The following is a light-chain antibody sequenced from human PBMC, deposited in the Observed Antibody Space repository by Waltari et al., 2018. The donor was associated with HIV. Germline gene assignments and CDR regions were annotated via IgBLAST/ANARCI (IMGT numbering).Light chain of an antibody. CDR1: SSDVWRYNL. CDR2: EGN. V-gene: IGLV2-23*01. CDR3: CSYAASSASVV. Sequence: QSALTQPASVSGSPGQSITISCTGSSSDVWRYNLVSWYQQHPGKAPKLMIYEGNKRPSGGSNRFSGSRSANPASLTISGLQAEDEADYYCCSYAASSASVVFGGGTKLTVL. J-gene: IGLJ2*01.